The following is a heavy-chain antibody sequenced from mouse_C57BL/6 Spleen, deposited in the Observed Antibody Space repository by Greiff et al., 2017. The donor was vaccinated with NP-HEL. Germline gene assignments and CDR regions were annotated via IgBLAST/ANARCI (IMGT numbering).Heavy chain of an antibody. V-gene: IGHV1-55*01. Sequence: QVQLQQPGAELVKPGASVKMSCKASGYTFTSYWITWVKQRPGQGLEWIGDIYPGSGSTNYNEKFKSKATLTVDTSSSTAYMQLSSLTSEDSAVYYCARGDYDDDGAWFAYWGQGTLVTVSA. CDR2: IYPGSGST. D-gene: IGHD2-4*01. CDR3: ARGDYDDDGAWFAY. CDR1: GYTFTSYW. J-gene: IGHJ3*01.